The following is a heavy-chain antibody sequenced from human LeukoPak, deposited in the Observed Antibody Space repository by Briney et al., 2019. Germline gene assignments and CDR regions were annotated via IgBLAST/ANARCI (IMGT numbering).Heavy chain of an antibody. D-gene: IGHD6-19*01. J-gene: IGHJ5*02. CDR2: TYYRSKWYN. CDR3: ARVEAGKGWFDP. V-gene: IGHV6-1*01. Sequence: SQTLSLTCAISGDSVSNNSATWNWIRQSPSRGLEWLGKTYYRSKWYNDYAVSVKSRITINPDTSKNQFSLHLNSVTPEDTAVYHCARVEAGKGWFDPWGQGTQVTVSS. CDR1: GDSVSNNSAT.